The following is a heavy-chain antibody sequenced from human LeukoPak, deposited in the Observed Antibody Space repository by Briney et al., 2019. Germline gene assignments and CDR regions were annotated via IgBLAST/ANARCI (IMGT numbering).Heavy chain of an antibody. CDR2: IYYSGSN. CDR3: ARVALDDGYNFYYFDY. CDR1: GRSIRSCY. D-gene: IGHD5-24*01. J-gene: IGHJ4*02. Sequence: PSETLSLTCTVSGRSIRSCYWSWIRQPPGKGLEGSGYIYYSGSNTYSPSLKSRATISVDPSKNHFSLKLSSVTAADTAVYYCARVALDDGYNFYYFDYWGQGTLVTVSS. V-gene: IGHV4-59*01.